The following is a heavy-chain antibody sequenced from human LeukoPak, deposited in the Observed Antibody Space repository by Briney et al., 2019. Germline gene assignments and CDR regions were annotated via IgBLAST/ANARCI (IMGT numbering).Heavy chain of an antibody. CDR1: GDSISTYP. Sequence: SEAVSLTCMGSGDSISTYPWNGIRQPPGKGLEWIGYTQSTGSSKYNPSLKSRVNIFVDTSKNQAALILTSVTAADTAVYYCARDKRHSYGRYFDHWGQGALVTVSS. D-gene: IGHD3-16*01. V-gene: IGHV4-59*01. J-gene: IGHJ4*02. CDR2: TQSTGSS. CDR3: ARDKRHSYGRYFDH.